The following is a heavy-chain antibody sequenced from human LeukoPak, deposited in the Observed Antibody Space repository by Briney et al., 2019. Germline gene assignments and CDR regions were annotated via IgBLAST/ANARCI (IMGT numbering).Heavy chain of an antibody. V-gene: IGHV3-30*04. D-gene: IGHD6-19*01. J-gene: IGHJ3*02. CDR1: GFTFSSYA. CDR2: ISYDGSNK. CDR3: AREGVAGNDAFDI. Sequence: GGSLRLSCAASGFTFSSYAMHWVRQAPGKGLEWVAVISYDGSNKYYADSVKGRFTISRDNSKNTLYLQMNSLRAEDTAVYYCAREGVAGNDAFDIWGQGTMVTVSS.